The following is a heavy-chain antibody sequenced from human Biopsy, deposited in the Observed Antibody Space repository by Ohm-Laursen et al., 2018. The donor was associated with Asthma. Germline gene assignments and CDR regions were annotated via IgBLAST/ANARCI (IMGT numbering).Heavy chain of an antibody. D-gene: IGHD2/OR15-2a*01. J-gene: IGHJ6*02. CDR2: ISGSGHST. CDR1: GFSFGSYS. V-gene: IGHV3-23*01. Sequence: SLRLSCAASGFSFGSYSMTWVRQAPGQGLGWVSAISGSGHSTYYADSVKGRFTISRDNSKNTLYMQMNSLRAEDTAAYYCAKGLSAWRGGLDVWGQGTTVTVSS. CDR3: AKGLSAWRGGLDV.